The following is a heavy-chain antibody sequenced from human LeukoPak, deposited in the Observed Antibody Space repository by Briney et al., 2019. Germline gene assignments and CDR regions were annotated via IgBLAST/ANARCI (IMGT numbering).Heavy chain of an antibody. J-gene: IGHJ4*02. CDR2: IYHSGST. Sequence: PSETLSLTCAVSGGSISSGGYSWSWIRQPPGKGLEWIGYIYHSGSTYYNPSLKSRVTISVDRSKNQFSLKLSSVTAADTAVYYCARQKSSYYYDSSGPFDYWGQGTLVTVSS. CDR3: ARQKSSYYYDSSGPFDY. CDR1: GGSISSGGYS. D-gene: IGHD3-22*01. V-gene: IGHV4-30-2*01.